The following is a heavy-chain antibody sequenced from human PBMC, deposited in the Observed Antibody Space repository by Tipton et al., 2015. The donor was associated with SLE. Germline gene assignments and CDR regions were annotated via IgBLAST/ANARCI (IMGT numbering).Heavy chain of an antibody. J-gene: IGHJ5*02. Sequence: TLSLTCTVSGGSISSGYYWGWIRQPPGKGLEWIGITNQGGGTYYNSSLKSRVTISLDASKNQFSLKLSSVTAADTAVYYCARENNWFDPWGQGTLVTVSS. CDR2: TNQGGGT. V-gene: IGHV4-38-2*02. CDR3: ARENNWFDP. CDR1: GGSISSGYY.